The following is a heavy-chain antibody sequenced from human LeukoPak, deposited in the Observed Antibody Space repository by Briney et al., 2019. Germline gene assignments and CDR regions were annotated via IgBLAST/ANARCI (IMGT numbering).Heavy chain of an antibody. CDR2: IYYSGST. D-gene: IGHD3-10*01. J-gene: IGHJ4*02. Sequence: SETLSLTCTVSGGSISSYYWSWIRQPPGKGLEWIGYIYYSGSTNYNPSLKSRVTISVDTSKNQFSLKLSSVTAADTAVYYCARHRQYYYGSGSYYPLDYWGQGTLVTVSS. CDR3: ARHRQYYYGSGSYYPLDY. CDR1: GGSISSYY. V-gene: IGHV4-59*08.